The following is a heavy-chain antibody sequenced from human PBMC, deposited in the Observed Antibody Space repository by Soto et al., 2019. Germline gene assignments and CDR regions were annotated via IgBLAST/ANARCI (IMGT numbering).Heavy chain of an antibody. Sequence: EVRLVESGGGLVKPGGSLRLSCAASGFTFNKYSMNWVRQAPGKGLEWVSSITSKTGYQYYADSVKGRFIISRDNTKNSLSLQVTSLRDEDTAVYYCARDLMPNDRGLGDLAYWGQGTLVTVSS. CDR3: ARDLMPNDRGLGDLAY. D-gene: IGHD3-22*01. CDR1: GFTFNKYS. V-gene: IGHV3-21*06. J-gene: IGHJ4*02. CDR2: ITSKTGYQ.